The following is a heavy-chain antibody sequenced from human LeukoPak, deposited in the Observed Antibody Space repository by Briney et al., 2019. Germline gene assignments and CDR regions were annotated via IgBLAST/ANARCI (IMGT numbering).Heavy chain of an antibody. V-gene: IGHV3-66*02. Sequence: GGSLRLSSAASGFTVSSNYMSWGRQAPREGLEWVSVIYSGGSTYYADSAKGRFTISRDNSKNTLYLQMNSLRAEDTAVYYCARERTPEYCSSTSCYNNWFDPWGQGTLVTVSS. J-gene: IGHJ5*02. CDR1: GFTVSSNY. D-gene: IGHD2-2*01. CDR2: IYSGGST. CDR3: ARERTPEYCSSTSCYNNWFDP.